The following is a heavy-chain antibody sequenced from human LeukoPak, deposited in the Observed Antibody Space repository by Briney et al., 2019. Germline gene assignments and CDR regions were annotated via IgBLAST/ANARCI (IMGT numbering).Heavy chain of an antibody. J-gene: IGHJ4*02. V-gene: IGHV1-69*05. Sequence: SVKLSCKASGGTLSSYAIRWVRQAPGQGLEWMGRIIPIFGTANYAQKFQGRVTITTAESTGTAYVELSSLRSEDTAADYWSAEKRYSDCLSGDYWGQGTLVTVSS. D-gene: IGHD3-9*01. CDR1: GGTLSSYA. CDR3: SAEKRYSDCLSGDY. CDR2: IIPIFGTA.